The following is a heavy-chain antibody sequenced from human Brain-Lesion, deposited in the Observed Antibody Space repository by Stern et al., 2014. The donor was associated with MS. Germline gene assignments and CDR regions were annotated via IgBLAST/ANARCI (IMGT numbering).Heavy chain of an antibody. V-gene: IGHV4-61*02. CDR3: ASGYRIFDY. CDR1: GCSISSGTDY. J-gene: IGHJ4*02. D-gene: IGHD5-18*01. Sequence: VQLEESGPGLVKPSQTLSLTCTASGCSISSGTDYWSWIRQPLGMGLEGVGLIQASGCSFSAPALKSRVTVPTDTSMNRFSLELNSATAADTAIYYCASGYRIFDYWGQGILVTVSS. CDR2: IQASGCS.